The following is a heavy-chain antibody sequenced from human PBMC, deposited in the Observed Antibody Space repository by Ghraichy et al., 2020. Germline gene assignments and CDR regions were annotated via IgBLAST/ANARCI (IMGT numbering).Heavy chain of an antibody. D-gene: IGHD6-19*01. Sequence: GGSLRLSCAASGFTFSSYGMHWVRQAPGKGLEWVAFIRYDGSNKYYADSVKGRFTISRDNSKNTLYLQMNSLRAEDTAVYYCAKELNLPDIAVVRTRLNYYYYYGMDVWGQGTTVTVSS. CDR1: GFTFSSYG. J-gene: IGHJ6*02. CDR3: AKELNLPDIAVVRTRLNYYYYYGMDV. V-gene: IGHV3-30*02. CDR2: IRYDGSNK.